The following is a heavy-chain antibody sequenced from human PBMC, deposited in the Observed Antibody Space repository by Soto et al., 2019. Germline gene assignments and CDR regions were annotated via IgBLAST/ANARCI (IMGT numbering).Heavy chain of an antibody. V-gene: IGHV3-33*01. Sequence: QVQLVESGGGVVQPGRSLRLSCAASGFTFSSYGMHWVRQAPGKGLEWVAVIWYDGSNKYYADSVKGRFTISRDNSKNTLYLHMNSLRAEDTAVYYCARVIYDSSGYSYYFDYWGQGTLVTVSS. CDR1: GFTFSSYG. D-gene: IGHD3-22*01. J-gene: IGHJ4*02. CDR2: IWYDGSNK. CDR3: ARVIYDSSGYSYYFDY.